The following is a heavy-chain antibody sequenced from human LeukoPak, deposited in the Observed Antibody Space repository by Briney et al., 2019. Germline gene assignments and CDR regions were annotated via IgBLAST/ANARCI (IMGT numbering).Heavy chain of an antibody. CDR1: GGSISSYY. CDR2: IYSSGST. CDR3: ARHFYGSGSYRAYGMDV. Sequence: SETLSLTCAVSGGSISSYYWSWIRQPPGKGLEWIGYIYSSGSTNYNPSLKSRVTISVATSKNQFSLKVSSVTAADTAVYYCARHFYGSGSYRAYGMDVWGQGTTVTVSS. D-gene: IGHD3-10*01. J-gene: IGHJ6*02. V-gene: IGHV4-59*08.